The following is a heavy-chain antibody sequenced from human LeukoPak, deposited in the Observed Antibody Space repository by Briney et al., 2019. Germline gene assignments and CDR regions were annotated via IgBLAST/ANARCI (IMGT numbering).Heavy chain of an antibody. V-gene: IGHV3-48*01. D-gene: IGHD5-12*01. CDR2: IGTSCNTI. J-gene: IGHJ4*02. CDR1: GFTFSGYI. CDR3: ARDQWLDY. Sequence: GGSLRLSCAASGFTFSGYIMNCVPRAPGKGLEWVSFIGTSCNTIYYADSVKGRFTVSRDNAKNSLYLQMNSLRAEDTAVYYCARDQWLDYWGQGTLVTVSS.